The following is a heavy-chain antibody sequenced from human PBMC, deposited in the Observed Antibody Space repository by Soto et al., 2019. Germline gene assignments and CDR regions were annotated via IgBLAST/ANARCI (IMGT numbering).Heavy chain of an antibody. CDR1: GFTFTTFG. V-gene: IGHV3-30*18. CDR2: ITYDGSKK. J-gene: IGHJ5*02. D-gene: IGHD3-16*01. CDR3: AKGPENWDDSNWYDP. Sequence: QVQLVESGGGVVQPGRSLRLSCAASGFTFTTFGIHWVRQAPGKGLECVAVITYDGSKKYSDSVKGRFTISRDTSEHVFDLQMNSLRTDDTAVYYCAKGPENWDDSNWYDPWGQGTLVTVSS.